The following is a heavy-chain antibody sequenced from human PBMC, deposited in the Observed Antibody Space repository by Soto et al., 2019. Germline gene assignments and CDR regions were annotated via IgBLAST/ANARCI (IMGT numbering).Heavy chain of an antibody. CDR3: ARRHSSSWYGLDY. J-gene: IGHJ4*02. Sequence: PSETLSLTCAVSGYSISSGYYWGWIRQPPGKGLEWIGSIYHSGSTYYNPSLKSRVSISVDTSKNQFSLRLSSVTAADTAMYYCARRHSSSWYGLDYWGQGTLVTVSS. CDR2: IYHSGST. V-gene: IGHV4-38-2*01. D-gene: IGHD6-13*01. CDR1: GYSISSGYY.